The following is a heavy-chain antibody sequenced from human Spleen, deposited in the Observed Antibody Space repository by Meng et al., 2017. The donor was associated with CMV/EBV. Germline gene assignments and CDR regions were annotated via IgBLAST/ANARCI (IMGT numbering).Heavy chain of an antibody. D-gene: IGHD3-10*01. CDR1: GGSIRSNY. V-gene: IGHV4-4*07. J-gene: IGHJ4*02. CDR2: IYTSGST. Sequence: RQARGPGSVRPSGPLSPTSPFPGGSIRSNYWGWTRQPAGKGLEWIGRIYTSGSTNYNPSLKSRVTISVDTSKNQFSLKLSSVTAADTAVYYCARLNYGSGSPVPYYFDYWGQGTLVTVSS. CDR3: ARLNYGSGSPVPYYFDY.